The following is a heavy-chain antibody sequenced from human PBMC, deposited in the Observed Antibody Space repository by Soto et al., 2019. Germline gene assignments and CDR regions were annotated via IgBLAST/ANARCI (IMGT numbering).Heavy chain of an antibody. D-gene: IGHD3-3*01. J-gene: IGHJ6*02. Sequence: GASVKVSCKASGGTFSSYAISWVRQAPGQGLEWMGGIIPIFGTANYAQKFQGRVTITADKSTSTAYMELSSLRSEDTAMYYCARELTIFGVVTDYYGMDVWGQGTTVTVSS. CDR1: GGTFSSYA. V-gene: IGHV1-69*06. CDR3: ARELTIFGVVTDYYGMDV. CDR2: IIPIFGTA.